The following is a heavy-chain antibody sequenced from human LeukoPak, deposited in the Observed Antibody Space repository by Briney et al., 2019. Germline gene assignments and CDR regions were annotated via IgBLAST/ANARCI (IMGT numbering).Heavy chain of an antibody. D-gene: IGHD1-26*01. CDR3: ASISKVGATIDY. Sequence: GASVKVSCKASGYTFTSYDINWVRQATGQGLEWMGRMNPNSGNTGYAQKFQGRVTMTRNTSISTAYMELSSLRSEDTAVYYCASISKVGATIDYWGQGTLVTVSS. V-gene: IGHV1-8*01. CDR1: GYTFTSYD. CDR2: MNPNSGNT. J-gene: IGHJ4*02.